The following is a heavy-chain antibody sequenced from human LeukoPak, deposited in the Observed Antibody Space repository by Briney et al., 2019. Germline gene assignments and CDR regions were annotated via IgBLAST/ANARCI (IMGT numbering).Heavy chain of an antibody. J-gene: IGHJ4*02. CDR3: AKTVTPDY. D-gene: IGHD4-17*01. Sequence: PGGSLRLSCAASGFTFSSYGMHWVRQAPGKGLEWVAVISYDGSNRYYADSVKGRFTISRDNSKYTLYLQMNSLRAEGTAVYYCAKTVTPDYWGQGTLVTVSS. CDR2: ISYDGSNR. CDR1: GFTFSSYG. V-gene: IGHV3-30*18.